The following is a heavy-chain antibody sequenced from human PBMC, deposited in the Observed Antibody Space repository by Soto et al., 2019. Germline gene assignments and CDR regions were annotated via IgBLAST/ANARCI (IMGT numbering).Heavy chain of an antibody. D-gene: IGHD6-19*01. CDR1: GFTFSGYG. J-gene: IGHJ3*02. CDR3: AKDGSGWFGAFDI. CDR2: ISYDGNNE. Sequence: QVQLVQSGGGVVQPGRSLRLSCAASGFTFSGYGMHWVRQAPGKGLEWVAVISYDGNNEYYADSVKGRFTISRDNSKNTLYLQMNSLIAEDRAVYYCAKDGSGWFGAFDIWGQGTVVIVSS. V-gene: IGHV3-30*18.